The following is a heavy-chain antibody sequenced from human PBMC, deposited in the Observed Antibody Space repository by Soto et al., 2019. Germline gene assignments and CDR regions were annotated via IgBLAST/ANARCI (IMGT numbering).Heavy chain of an antibody. D-gene: IGHD4-17*01. V-gene: IGHV3-30*18. J-gene: IGHJ4*02. CDR3: AKDQNYGDYALDY. CDR2: ISYDGRDK. Sequence: XGSLGLSCAASGFTFSTYGMHGVRQAPGKGLDWVAIISYDGRDKYYADSVKGRFTISRDNSKNTLYLQMNSLRAEDTAVYYCAKDQNYGDYALDYWGQGTQVTVSS. CDR1: GFTFSTYG.